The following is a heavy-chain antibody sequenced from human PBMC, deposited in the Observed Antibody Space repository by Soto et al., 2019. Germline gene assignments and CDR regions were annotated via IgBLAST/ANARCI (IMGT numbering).Heavy chain of an antibody. CDR1: GYTFSNYC. J-gene: IGHJ5*02. CDR3: ARVVPGAEAWFGP. CDR2: ISLYSDGT. Sequence: GASVKLSCKTSGYTFSNYCITWVRQAPGQPLEWLGWISLYSDGTNYAQKFQGRVSMTTDTSTTTAYMELRSLRSDDTAVYYCARVVPGAEAWFGPWGQGTLVTVSS. D-gene: IGHD2-2*01. V-gene: IGHV1-18*01.